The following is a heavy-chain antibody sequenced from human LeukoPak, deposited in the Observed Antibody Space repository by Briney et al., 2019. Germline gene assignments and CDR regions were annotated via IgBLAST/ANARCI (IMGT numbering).Heavy chain of an antibody. D-gene: IGHD1-14*01. CDR1: GGTFSSYA. J-gene: IGHJ4*02. CDR3: VIEGSTTNYYFDY. Sequence: ASVKVSCKASGGTFSSYAISWVRQAPGQGREWMGGMIPIFGTANYAQKFQGRVTITADKSTSTAYMELSSLRSEDTAVYYCVIEGSTTNYYFDYWGQGTLVTVSS. CDR2: MIPIFGTA. V-gene: IGHV1-69*06.